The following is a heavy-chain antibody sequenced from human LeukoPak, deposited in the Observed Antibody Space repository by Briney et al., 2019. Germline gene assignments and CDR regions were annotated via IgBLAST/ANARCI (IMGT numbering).Heavy chain of an antibody. CDR3: ARARRGSSGRGWFDP. CDR1: GYTFTSYD. CDR2: MNPNSGNT. J-gene: IGHJ5*02. D-gene: IGHD6-19*01. Sequence: ASVKVSCKASGYTFTSYDINWVRQATGQGLEWMGWMNPNSGNTGYAQKFQGRVTMTRNASISAAYMELSSLRSEDTAVYYCARARRGSSGRGWFDPWGQGTLVTVSS. V-gene: IGHV1-8*01.